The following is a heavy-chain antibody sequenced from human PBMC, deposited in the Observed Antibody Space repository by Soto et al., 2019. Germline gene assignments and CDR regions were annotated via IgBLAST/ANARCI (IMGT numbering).Heavy chain of an antibody. D-gene: IGHD3-10*01. CDR1: GGSFSGYY. Sequence: SESLSLTCAVYGGSFSGYYWSWIRQPPGKGLEWIGEINHSGSTNYNPSLKSRVTISVDTSKNQFSLKLSSVTAADTAVYYCAGGVLLWFGQLLSYYGMDVWGQGTTVNVSS. CDR2: INHSGST. J-gene: IGHJ6*02. CDR3: AGGVLLWFGQLLSYYGMDV. V-gene: IGHV4-34*01.